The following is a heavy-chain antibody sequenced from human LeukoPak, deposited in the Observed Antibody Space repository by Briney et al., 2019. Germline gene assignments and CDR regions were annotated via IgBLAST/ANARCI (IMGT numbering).Heavy chain of an antibody. D-gene: IGHD1-26*01. V-gene: IGHV3-23*01. CDR2: ISGSGGST. CDR1: GFTFSGYA. J-gene: IGHJ4*02. CDR3: AKDPGGEWELLVSVSFDY. Sequence: GGSLRLSCAASGFTFSGYAMSWVRQAPGKGLEWVSAISGSGGSTYYADSVKGRFTISRDNSKNTLYLQMNSLRAEDTAVYYCAKDPGGEWELLVSVSFDYWGQGTLVTVSS.